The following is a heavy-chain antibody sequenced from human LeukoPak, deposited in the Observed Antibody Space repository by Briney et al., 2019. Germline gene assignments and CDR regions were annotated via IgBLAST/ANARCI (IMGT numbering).Heavy chain of an antibody. CDR3: ARLSIVGATNFDY. Sequence: SETLSLPCTVSGASITSYYWSWIRQPPGKGLEWIGYIYYSGSTTYKPSLKSRVTISVDTSKNQFSLKLSSVTAADTAVYYCARLSIVGATNFDYWGQGTLVTVSS. D-gene: IGHD1-26*01. J-gene: IGHJ4*02. V-gene: IGHV4-59*08. CDR1: GASITSYY. CDR2: IYYSGST.